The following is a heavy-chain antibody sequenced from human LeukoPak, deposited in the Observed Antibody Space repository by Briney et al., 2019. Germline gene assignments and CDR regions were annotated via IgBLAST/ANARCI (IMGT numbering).Heavy chain of an antibody. J-gene: IGHJ4*02. D-gene: IGHD5-12*01. CDR3: AKAQSFIVAVFDY. Sequence: GALRLSCAASGFTFSSYAMSWVRQAPGKGLEWVSAISGSGGSTYYADSVKGRFTISRDNSKNTLYLQMNSLRAEDTAVYYCAKAQSFIVAVFDYWGQGTLVTVSS. CDR1: GFTFSSYA. V-gene: IGHV3-23*01. CDR2: ISGSGGST.